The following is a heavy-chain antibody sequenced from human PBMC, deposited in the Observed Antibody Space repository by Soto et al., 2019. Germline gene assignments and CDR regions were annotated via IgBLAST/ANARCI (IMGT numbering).Heavy chain of an antibody. D-gene: IGHD1-26*01. Sequence: GGSLRLSCAASGFTFSSYSMNWVRQAPGKGLEWVSSISSSSSYIYYADSVKGRFTISRDNAKNSLHLQMNSLRAEDTAVYYCARDREGVGAGLFWGQGTMVTVSS. CDR2: ISSSSSYI. CDR3: ARDREGVGAGLF. V-gene: IGHV3-21*01. J-gene: IGHJ3*01. CDR1: GFTFSSYS.